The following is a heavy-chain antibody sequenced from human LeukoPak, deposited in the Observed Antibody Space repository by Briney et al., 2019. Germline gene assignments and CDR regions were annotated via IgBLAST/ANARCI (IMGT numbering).Heavy chain of an antibody. CDR1: GFTFSAYA. V-gene: IGHV3-23*01. Sequence: PGGSLRLSCTASGFTFSAYAMMWVRQAPGKGPEWVSAIRGGGTSEFYAVSVKGRFRISRDNSKDTLFLQMNSLRAEDTAVYYCARDPNGDYIGAFDMWGPGTMVTVSS. J-gene: IGHJ3*02. CDR3: ARDPNGDYIGAFDM. CDR2: IRGGGTSE. D-gene: IGHD4-17*01.